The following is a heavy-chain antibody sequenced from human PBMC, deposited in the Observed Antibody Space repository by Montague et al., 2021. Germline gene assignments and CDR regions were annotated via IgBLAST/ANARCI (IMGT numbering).Heavy chain of an antibody. CDR1: GFIFNNYV. V-gene: IGHV3-9*01. CDR3: VKDTRDYYPDF. J-gene: IGHJ4*02. CDR2: INGNSINI. Sequence: SLRLSCAASGFIFNNYVMNWVRQAPGKGLEWVSGINGNSINIDYAASVKGRFTIYRDNAKNSLYLQMNGLRAEDTAFYYCVKDTRDYYPDFWGQGILVTVSS. D-gene: IGHD3-3*01.